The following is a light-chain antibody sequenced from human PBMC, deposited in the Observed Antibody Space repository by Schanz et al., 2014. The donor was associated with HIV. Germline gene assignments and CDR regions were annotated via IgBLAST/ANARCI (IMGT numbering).Light chain of an antibody. V-gene: IGKV3-20*01. J-gene: IGKJ3*01. CDR2: GAS. CDR3: QQYNNWPPIT. CDR1: QSVSNRY. Sequence: EIVLTQSPGTLSLSPGERATLSCRASQSVSNRYLAWYQQRPGQAPRLLIYGASSRATGIPDRFNGSGSGTDFTLTISRLEPEDFAVYYCQQYNNWPPITFGPGTKVDIK.